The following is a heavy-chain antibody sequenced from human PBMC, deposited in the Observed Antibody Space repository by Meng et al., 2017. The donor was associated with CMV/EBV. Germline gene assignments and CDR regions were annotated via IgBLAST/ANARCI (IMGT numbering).Heavy chain of an antibody. V-gene: IGHV1-69*10. D-gene: IGHD2-2*01. CDR1: GGTFSSYA. CDR3: ARGGYCSSTSCRDYYYYGMDV. Sequence: SVKVSCKASGGTFSSYAISWVRQAPRQGLEWMGGIIPILGIANYAQKFQGRVTITADQSTSTAYIELSSLRSEDTAVYYCARGGYCSSTSCRDYYYYGMDVWGQGTTVTVSS. CDR2: IIPILGIA. J-gene: IGHJ6*02.